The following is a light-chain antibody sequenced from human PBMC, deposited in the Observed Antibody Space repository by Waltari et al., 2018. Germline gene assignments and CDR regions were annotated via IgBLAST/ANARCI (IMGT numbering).Light chain of an antibody. J-gene: IGKJ2*01. CDR2: GSS. CDR3: QQYGRSWNT. V-gene: IGKV3-20*01. CDR1: QSVSSNY. Sequence: EIVLTQSPGTLSLSPGGRATLSCRASQSVSSNYLACYQQRPGQAPRLLIHGSSSRATGIPDRFSGSGSGTDFTLTISRLEPEDFAVYYCQQYGRSWNTFGQGTKLEIK.